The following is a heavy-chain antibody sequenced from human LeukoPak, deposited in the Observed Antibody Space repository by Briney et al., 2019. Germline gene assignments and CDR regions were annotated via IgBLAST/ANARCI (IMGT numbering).Heavy chain of an antibody. D-gene: IGHD1-1*01. CDR2: ISYDGSNK. CDR1: GFTFSSYA. CDR3: ARGRPSWERFDYYYYMDV. Sequence: GGSLRLSCAASGFTFSSYAMHWVRQAPGKGLEGVAVISYDGSNKYYADSVKGRFTISRDNSKNTLYLQMNSLRAEDTAVYYCARGRPSWERFDYYYYMDVWGKGTTVTVSS. V-gene: IGHV3-30-3*01. J-gene: IGHJ6*03.